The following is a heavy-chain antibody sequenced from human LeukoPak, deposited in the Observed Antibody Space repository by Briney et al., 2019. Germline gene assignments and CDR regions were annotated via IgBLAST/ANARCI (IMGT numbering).Heavy chain of an antibody. CDR3: ARGNYYDPDWFDP. CDR1: GGSISSYY. J-gene: IGHJ5*02. D-gene: IGHD3-22*01. V-gene: IGHV4-59*01. Sequence: SETLSLTCTVSGGSISSYYWSWIRQPPGKGLEWNGYIYYSGSTNYNPSLKSRVTISVDTSKNQFSLKLSSVTAADTAVYYCARGNYYDPDWFDPWGQGTLVTVSS. CDR2: IYYSGST.